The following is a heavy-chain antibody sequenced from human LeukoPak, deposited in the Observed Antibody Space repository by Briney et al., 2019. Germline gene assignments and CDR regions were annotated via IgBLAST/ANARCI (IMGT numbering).Heavy chain of an antibody. V-gene: IGHV3-7*01. CDR2: IEQDGSEK. CDR1: GFTFNTYG. CDR3: AELGITMIGGV. J-gene: IGHJ6*04. D-gene: IGHD3-10*02. Sequence: GGSLRLSCTASGFTFNTYGMSWVRQAPGKGLEWVANIEQDGSEKYYVDSVKGRFTISRDNAKNSLYLQMNSLRAEDTAVYYCAELGITMIGGVWGKGTTVTISS.